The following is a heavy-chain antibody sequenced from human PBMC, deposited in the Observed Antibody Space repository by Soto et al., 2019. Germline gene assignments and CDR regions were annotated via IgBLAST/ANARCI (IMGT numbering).Heavy chain of an antibody. CDR2: IYYSGST. Sequence: QLQLQESGPGLVKPSETLSLTCTVSGGSISSSSYYWGWIRQPPGKGLEWIGSIYYSGSTYYNPSLKSRVTRSVDTSKNHFSRQLSSVTAADTAVYYCARREYTGDCSGGRCTLPFDYWGQGTLVTVSS. V-gene: IGHV4-39*02. J-gene: IGHJ4*02. D-gene: IGHD2-15*01. CDR1: GGSISSSSYY. CDR3: ARREYTGDCSGGRCTLPFDY.